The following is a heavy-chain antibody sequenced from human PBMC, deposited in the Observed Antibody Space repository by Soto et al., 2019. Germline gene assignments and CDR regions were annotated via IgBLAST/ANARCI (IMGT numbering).Heavy chain of an antibody. Sequence: GGSLRFSCAASEFTFGNYWLHWVRPAPGTGLVWVSRINPDGSNTAYADSVKGRFTISRDNAKNTLYLQMNSLRAEDTAVYYCTRDSYRRDGSGTYYYYGMDVWGQGTTVTVSS. V-gene: IGHV3-74*01. CDR2: INPDGSNT. J-gene: IGHJ6*02. D-gene: IGHD3-10*01. CDR3: TRDSYRRDGSGTYYYYGMDV. CDR1: EFTFGNYW.